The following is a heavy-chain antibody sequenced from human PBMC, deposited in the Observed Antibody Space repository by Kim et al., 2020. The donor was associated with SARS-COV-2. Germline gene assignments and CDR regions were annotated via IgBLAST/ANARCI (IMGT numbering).Heavy chain of an antibody. J-gene: IGHJ4*02. V-gene: IGHV1-18*01. Sequence: ASVKVSCKASGYTFTSYGISWVRQAPGQGLEWMGWISAYNGNTNYAQKLQGRVTMTTDTSTSTAYMELRSLRSDDTAVYYCARKRIPIAAAGNPAFDYWGQGTLVTVSS. D-gene: IGHD6-13*01. CDR3: ARKRIPIAAAGNPAFDY. CDR2: ISAYNGNT. CDR1: GYTFTSYG.